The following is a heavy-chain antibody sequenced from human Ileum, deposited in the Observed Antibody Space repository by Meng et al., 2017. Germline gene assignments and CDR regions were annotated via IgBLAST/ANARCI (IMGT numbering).Heavy chain of an antibody. Sequence: GGSLRLSCAASGFTFSSYEMNWVRQAPGKGLEWVSYISTSGTTIDYADSVKGRFTISRDNALNSLFLQMNSLRAEDTAVYFCARDKGSGSSDEESGFDYWGQGTLVTVSS. V-gene: IGHV3-48*03. J-gene: IGHJ4*02. CDR2: ISTSGTTI. CDR1: GFTFSSYE. CDR3: ARDKGSGSSDEESGFDY. D-gene: IGHD6-19*01.